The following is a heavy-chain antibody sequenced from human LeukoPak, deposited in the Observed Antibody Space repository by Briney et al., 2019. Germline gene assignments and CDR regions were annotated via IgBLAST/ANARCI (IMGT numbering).Heavy chain of an antibody. D-gene: IGHD3-10*01. CDR3: ARDSGSYYSGWFDP. CDR2: ISYDGSKT. J-gene: IGHJ5*02. V-gene: IGHV3-30-3*01. CDR1: GFTFSTYA. Sequence: PGRSLRLSCAASGFTFSTYAMHWVRQAPGKGLDWVAVISYDGSKTYYADSVKGRFTISRDNSKNTLYLQMNSLRAEDTAVYYCARDSGSYYSGWFDPWGQGTLVTVSS.